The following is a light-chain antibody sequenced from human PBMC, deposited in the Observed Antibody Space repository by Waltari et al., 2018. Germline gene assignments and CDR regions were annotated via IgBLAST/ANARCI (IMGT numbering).Light chain of an antibody. CDR1: QGVGDF. CDR2: DAS. J-gene: IGKJ3*01. CDR3: QQRNSWPLT. Sequence: EIVLTQSPVTLSLSPGEGATLSCKTSQGVGDFLAWYQQRPGQAPRLLIYDASPRAAGIPARFSGSGSGTDFTLTISSLESEDSAVYFCQQRNSWPLTFGPGTTV. V-gene: IGKV3-11*01.